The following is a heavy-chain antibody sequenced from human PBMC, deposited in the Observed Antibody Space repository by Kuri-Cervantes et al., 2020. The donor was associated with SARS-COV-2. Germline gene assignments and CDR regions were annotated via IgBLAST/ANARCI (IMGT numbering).Heavy chain of an antibody. CDR1: GSAFSYYW. J-gene: IGHJ4*02. Sequence: GGSLRLSCAASGSAFSYYWMSWVRQAPGRGLEWVANIKQDGSEKYYVDSVKGRFTISRDNARNSLYLQMNSLRAEDTAVYYCARDSYDILTGYRGYYFDYWGQGTLVTVSS. D-gene: IGHD3-9*01. V-gene: IGHV3-7*01. CDR3: ARDSYDILTGYRGYYFDY. CDR2: IKQDGSEK.